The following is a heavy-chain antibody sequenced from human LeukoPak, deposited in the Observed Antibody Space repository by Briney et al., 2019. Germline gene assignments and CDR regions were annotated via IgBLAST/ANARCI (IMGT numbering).Heavy chain of an antibody. D-gene: IGHD3-3*01. CDR3: SRSSSRNFGVVIKSYYYYMDV. J-gene: IGHJ6*03. V-gene: IGHV3-73*01. CDR1: GFTFSGSA. CDR2: IRSKAN. Sequence: GGSLRLSCAASGFTFSGSAIHWVRQASGKGLEWVGRIRSKANYVESVKGRFTISRDDSKNTAYLQMNSLKTEDTAVYYCSRSSSRNFGVVIKSYYYYMDVWGKGTTVTVSS.